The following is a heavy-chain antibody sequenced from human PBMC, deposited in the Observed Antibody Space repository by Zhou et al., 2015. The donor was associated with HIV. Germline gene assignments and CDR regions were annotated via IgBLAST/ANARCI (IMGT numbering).Heavy chain of an antibody. Sequence: QVQLVQSGAEVKKPGSSVKVSCKASGGTFSNYAISWVRQAPGQGLEWMGAIIPIFGTANYAQKFQGRVTITADKSTSTAYMELSSLRSEDTAVYYCARSCGEAVAGEIFGWFDPWGQGTLVTVSS. CDR1: GGTFSNYA. J-gene: IGHJ5*02. V-gene: IGHV1-69*06. CDR2: IIPIFGTA. CDR3: ARSCGEAVAGEIFGWFDP. D-gene: IGHD6-19*01.